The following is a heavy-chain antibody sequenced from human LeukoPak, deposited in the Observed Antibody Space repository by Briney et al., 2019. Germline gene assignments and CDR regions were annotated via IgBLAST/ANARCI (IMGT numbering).Heavy chain of an antibody. V-gene: IGHV3-30*02. Sequence: GGSLRLSCAASGFTFSSYGIHWVRQAPGKGLEWVAFIRYDGSNKYYTDSVKGRFTISRDNSKNTLYLQMNSLRAEDTAVYYCAKGMGYCSSTSCYDGDYWGQGTLVTVSS. CDR2: IRYDGSNK. CDR1: GFTFSSYG. J-gene: IGHJ4*02. CDR3: AKGMGYCSSTSCYDGDY. D-gene: IGHD2-2*01.